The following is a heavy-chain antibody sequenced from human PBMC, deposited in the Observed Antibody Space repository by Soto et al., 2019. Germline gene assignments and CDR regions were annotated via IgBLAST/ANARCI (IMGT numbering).Heavy chain of an antibody. CDR3: TTMKYSSGWSIYYYYGMDV. D-gene: IGHD6-19*01. Sequence: GGSLRLSCAASGFTFSNAWMNWVRQAPGKGLEWVGRIKSKTDGGTTDYAAPVKGRFTISREDSKNTLYLQMNSLKTEDTAVYYCTTMKYSSGWSIYYYYGMDVWGQGTTVTVSS. J-gene: IGHJ6*02. CDR2: IKSKTDGGTT. V-gene: IGHV3-15*07. CDR1: GFTFSNAW.